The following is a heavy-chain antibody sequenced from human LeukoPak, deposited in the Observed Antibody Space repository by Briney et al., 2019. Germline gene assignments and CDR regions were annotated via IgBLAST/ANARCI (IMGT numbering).Heavy chain of an antibody. CDR2: INHRGST. D-gene: IGHD3-16*01. J-gene: IGHJ6*03. CDR3: ARGVPLGGYSVQQLVWGSYYYMDV. CDR1: GGFFSDYY. Sequence: PSETLSLICAVYGGFFSDYYWTWIRQPPGKGLEGIGEINHRGSTNYNPSLKRRVTISRDTSQTKFSLKLSSATAVDPAVYYCARGVPLGGYSVQQLVWGSYYYMDVWGSGTTVTVSS. V-gene: IGHV4-34*01.